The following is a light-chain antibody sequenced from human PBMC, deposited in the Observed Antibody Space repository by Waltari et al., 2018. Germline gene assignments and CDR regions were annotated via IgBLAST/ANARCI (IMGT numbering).Light chain of an antibody. Sequence: DIVMTQSPDSLAVSLGERATINCKSSQSVISSFNNKNYLTWFQQKAGEPPKLRIYWASTRESGVPDRFGGSGSGTDFTLTISGLQAEDVAVYYCQQYSATPPTFGQGTKVEIK. CDR2: WAS. CDR3: QQYSATPPT. V-gene: IGKV4-1*01. CDR1: QSVISSFNNKNY. J-gene: IGKJ1*01.